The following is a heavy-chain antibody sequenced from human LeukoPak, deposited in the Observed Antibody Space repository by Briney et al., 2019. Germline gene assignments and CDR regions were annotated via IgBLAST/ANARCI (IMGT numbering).Heavy chain of an antibody. D-gene: IGHD6-19*01. CDR2: IYCSGST. J-gene: IGHJ4*02. V-gene: IGHV4-59*11. CDR3: AGVRDSSAWFPDFDY. CDR1: GASFSSHY. Sequence: SETLSLTCTVSGASFSSHYWSWIRQPPGKGLEWIGYIYCSGSTNYNPSLKSRVTMSVDTSKNQFSLKLSSVAAADTAVYYCAGVRDSSAWFPDFDYWGQGALVTVSS.